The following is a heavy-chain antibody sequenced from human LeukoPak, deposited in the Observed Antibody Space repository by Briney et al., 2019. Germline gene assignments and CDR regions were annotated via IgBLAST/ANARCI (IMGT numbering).Heavy chain of an antibody. D-gene: IGHD5-18*01. Sequence: SETLSLTCTVSGGSISSSSYYWGWIRQPPGKGLEWIGRIYTSGSTNYNPSLKSRVTISVDTSKNQFSLKLSSVTAADTAVYYCARGGIQLWAFDYWGQGTLVTVSS. CDR2: IYTSGST. CDR3: ARGGIQLWAFDY. V-gene: IGHV4-39*07. CDR1: GGSISSSSYY. J-gene: IGHJ4*02.